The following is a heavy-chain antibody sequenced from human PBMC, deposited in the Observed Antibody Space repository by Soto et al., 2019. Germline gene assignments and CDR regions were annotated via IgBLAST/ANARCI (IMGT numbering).Heavy chain of an antibody. CDR3: ARRSSSCTYRFDY. Sequence: SETLSLTCTVSGGSISSSSYYWGWIRQPPGKGLEWIGSIYYSGSTYYNPSLKSRVTISVDTSKNQFSLKLSSVTAADTAAYYGARRSSSCTYRFDYWGQGTRVTVSS. D-gene: IGHD6-19*01. V-gene: IGHV4-39*01. J-gene: IGHJ4*02. CDR2: IYYSGST. CDR1: GGSISSSSYY.